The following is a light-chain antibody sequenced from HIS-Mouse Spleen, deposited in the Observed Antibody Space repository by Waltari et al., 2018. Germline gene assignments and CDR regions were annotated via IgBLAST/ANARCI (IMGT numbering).Light chain of an antibody. CDR3: QQYNSWWT. CDR1: QSISSW. Sequence: DIQMTQSPSTLSASVGDRVTINCRASQSISSWLAWYQQKPGKAPKLLIYKASSLESGVPSRFSGSGSGTEFTLTISSLQPDDFATYYCQQYNSWWTFGQGTKVEIK. V-gene: IGKV1-5*03. J-gene: IGKJ1*01. CDR2: KAS.